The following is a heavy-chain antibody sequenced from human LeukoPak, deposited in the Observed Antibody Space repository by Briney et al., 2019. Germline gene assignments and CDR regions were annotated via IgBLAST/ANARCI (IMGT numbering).Heavy chain of an antibody. CDR1: GFTFSSYA. CDR3: ARDPNDY. CDR2: ISSTTNTI. J-gene: IGHJ4*02. Sequence: PGGSLRLSCAASGFTFSSYAMTWVRQAPGKGLEWVSFISSTTNTIYYADSVKGRFTISRDNAKNSLYLQMNSLRDEDTAVYYCARDPNDYWGQGTLVTVSS. V-gene: IGHV3-48*02.